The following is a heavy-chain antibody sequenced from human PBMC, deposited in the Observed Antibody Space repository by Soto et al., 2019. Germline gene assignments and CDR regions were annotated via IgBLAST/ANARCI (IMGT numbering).Heavy chain of an antibody. CDR1: GYTFTSYG. Sequence: GASVKVSCKASGYTFTSYGISWVRQAPGQGLEWMGWISAYNGNTNYAQKLQGRVTMTTDTSTSTAYMELRSLRSDDTAVYYCARVREYYASSGYGDYWGQGTLVTVSS. CDR3: ARVREYYASSGYGDY. V-gene: IGHV1-18*01. D-gene: IGHD3-22*01. J-gene: IGHJ4*02. CDR2: ISAYNGNT.